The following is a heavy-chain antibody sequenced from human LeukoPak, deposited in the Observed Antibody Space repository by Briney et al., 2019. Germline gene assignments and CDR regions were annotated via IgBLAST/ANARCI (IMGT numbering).Heavy chain of an antibody. CDR2: INPNSGGT. CDR3: ALPGARGASAGTFDY. Sequence: ASVKVSCKASGYTFTGYYIHSVRQAPGKGLKWMGWINPNSGGTNYAQKFQGRVTMTRDTSINTAYMELSRLSDATAVYYCALPGARGASAGTFDYWGQGTLVTVSS. V-gene: IGHV1-2*02. CDR1: GYTFTGYY. J-gene: IGHJ4*02. D-gene: IGHD6-13*01.